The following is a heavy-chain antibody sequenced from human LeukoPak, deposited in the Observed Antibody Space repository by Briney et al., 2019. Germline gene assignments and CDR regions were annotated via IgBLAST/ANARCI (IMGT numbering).Heavy chain of an antibody. D-gene: IGHD3-22*01. CDR2: IKSKTDGGTT. CDR1: GFTFSSYS. J-gene: IGHJ4*02. V-gene: IGHV3-15*01. Sequence: GGSLRLSCAASGFTFSSYSMSWVRQAPGKGLEWVGRIKSKTDGGTTDYAAPVKGRFTISRDDSKNTLYLQMNSLKTEDTAVYYCTTEGYYYDSSGYYYLFDYWGQGTLVTVSS. CDR3: TTEGYYYDSSGYYYLFDY.